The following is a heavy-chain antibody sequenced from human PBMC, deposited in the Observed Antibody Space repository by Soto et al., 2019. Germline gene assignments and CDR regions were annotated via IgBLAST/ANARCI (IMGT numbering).Heavy chain of an antibody. J-gene: IGHJ4*02. D-gene: IGHD3-10*01. CDR1: GFTFSSYG. Sequence: QVQLVESGGGVVQPGRSLRLSCAASGFTFSSYGMHWVRQAPGKGLEWVAVISYDGSDKYHADSVKGRFTISRDNSENTLYLQMNSLTTEDTALYYCAKDMATFHYGSGSRQTDCWGQGTLVTVSS. V-gene: IGHV3-30*18. CDR3: AKDMATFHYGSGSRQTDC. CDR2: ISYDGSDK.